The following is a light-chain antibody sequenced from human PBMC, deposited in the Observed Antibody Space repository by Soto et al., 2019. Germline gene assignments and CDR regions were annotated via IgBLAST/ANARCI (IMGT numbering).Light chain of an antibody. CDR2: AAS. J-gene: IGKJ1*01. Sequence: DIQMTQSPSTLPASVGDRVTITCRASQSISNWLAWYQQKPGKAPKLLIYAASNLESGVPSRFSGSGSGTVFTLTITSLQPDDFATYYCQQYNSWWTFGQGTKVDVK. CDR1: QSISNW. CDR3: QQYNSWWT. V-gene: IGKV1-5*01.